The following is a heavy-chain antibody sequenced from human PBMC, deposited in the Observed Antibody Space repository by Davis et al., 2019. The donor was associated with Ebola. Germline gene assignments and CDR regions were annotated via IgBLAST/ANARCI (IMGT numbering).Heavy chain of an antibody. J-gene: IGHJ5*02. Sequence: GESLKISCAASGFTFSSYAMHWVRQAPGKGLEWVAVISYDGSNKYYADSVKGRFTISRDNSKNTLYLQMNSLRAEDTAVYYCARDGNELRIVVVTAILAHWGQGTLVTVSS. V-gene: IGHV3-30-3*01. CDR1: GFTFSSYA. CDR2: ISYDGSNK. D-gene: IGHD2-21*02. CDR3: ARDGNELRIVVVTAILAH.